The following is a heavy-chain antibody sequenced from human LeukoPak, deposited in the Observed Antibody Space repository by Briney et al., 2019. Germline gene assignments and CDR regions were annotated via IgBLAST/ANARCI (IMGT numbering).Heavy chain of an antibody. D-gene: IGHD4-23*01. Sequence: GASVKVSCKASGYTFTGYYVHWVRQAPGQGLEWTGWINPNSGVTNSAQRFQGRVTMTRDTSISTAYMELSSLRSDDTAVYYCARPDYGGNSGDLAYWGQGTLVTVSS. J-gene: IGHJ4*02. CDR2: INPNSGVT. CDR1: GYTFTGYY. V-gene: IGHV1-2*02. CDR3: ARPDYGGNSGDLAY.